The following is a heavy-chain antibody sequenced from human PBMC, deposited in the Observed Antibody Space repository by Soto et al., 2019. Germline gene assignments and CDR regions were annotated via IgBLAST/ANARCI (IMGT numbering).Heavy chain of an antibody. CDR1: GYTFTSYG. CDR2: INAGNGNT. J-gene: IGHJ4*02. V-gene: IGHV1-3*01. CDR3: ARATGAPMTPGDY. D-gene: IGHD3-10*01. Sequence: GASVKVSCKASGYTFTSYGMHWVRQAPGQRLEWMGWINAGNGNTKYSQKFQGRVTITRDTSASTAYMELSSLRSEDTAVYYCARATGAPMTPGDYWGQATLVTVPQ.